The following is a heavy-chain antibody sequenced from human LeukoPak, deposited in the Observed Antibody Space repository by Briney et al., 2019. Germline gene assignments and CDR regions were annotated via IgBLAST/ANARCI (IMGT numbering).Heavy chain of an antibody. J-gene: IGHJ4*02. CDR3: ARDRGFSYGIDF. D-gene: IGHD5-18*01. CDR1: GFTFSDYW. V-gene: IGHV3-7*04. Sequence: PGESLSLSCAASGFTFSDYWMSWVRQAPGKGMEWLANIQQDGSEKYYADSVKGGFTISRDNAKKSLFLQVSSLRGEDTAVYYCARDRGFSYGIDFWGQGTLVTVSS. CDR2: IQQDGSEK.